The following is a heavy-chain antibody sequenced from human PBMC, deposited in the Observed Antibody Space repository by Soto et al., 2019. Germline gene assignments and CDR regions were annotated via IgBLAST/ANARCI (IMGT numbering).Heavy chain of an antibody. CDR2: IYYSGST. V-gene: IGHV4-30-4*01. CDR1: GGSISSGDYY. J-gene: IGHJ4*02. Sequence: SETLSLTCTVSGGSISSGDYYWSWIRQPPGKGLEWIGYIYYSGSTYYNQSLKSRVTISVDTSKNQFSLKLSSVTAADTAVYYCARGPRGDYDPIPDYWGQGTLVTVSS. CDR3: ARGPRGDYDPIPDY. D-gene: IGHD4-17*01.